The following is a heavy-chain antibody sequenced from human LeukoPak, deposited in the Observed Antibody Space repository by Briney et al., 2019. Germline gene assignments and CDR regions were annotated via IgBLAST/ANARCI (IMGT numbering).Heavy chain of an antibody. J-gene: IGHJ6*02. V-gene: IGHV4-34*01. D-gene: IGHD2-2*01. CDR1: GGSFSGYY. Sequence: PSETLSLTCAVYGGSFSGYYWSWIRQPPGKGLEWIGEINHSGSTNYNPSLKSRVTISVDMSKNQFSLKLSSVTAADTAVYYCARGPDIVVVPAALYYYYGMDVWGQGTTVTVSS. CDR3: ARGPDIVVVPAALYYYYGMDV. CDR2: INHSGST.